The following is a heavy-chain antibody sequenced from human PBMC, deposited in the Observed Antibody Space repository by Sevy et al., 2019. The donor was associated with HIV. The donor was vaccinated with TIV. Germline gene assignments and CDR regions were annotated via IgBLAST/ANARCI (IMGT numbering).Heavy chain of an antibody. J-gene: IGHJ5*02. CDR1: GGSISSYY. Sequence: SESLSLTCTVSGGSISSYYWSWIRQPPGKVLEWIGYIYYSGSTNYNPSLKGRVTISVDTSKNQFSLKLSTVTAADTAVYYCARFEEAYCGGDCYQNWFDPWGQGTLVTVSS. D-gene: IGHD2-21*02. V-gene: IGHV4-59*01. CDR3: ARFEEAYCGGDCYQNWFDP. CDR2: IYYSGST.